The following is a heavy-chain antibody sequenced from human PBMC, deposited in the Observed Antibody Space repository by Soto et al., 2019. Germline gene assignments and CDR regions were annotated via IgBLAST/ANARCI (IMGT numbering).Heavy chain of an antibody. J-gene: IGHJ4*02. V-gene: IGHV1-3*01. Sequence: ASVKVSCKASGYTFTAYTIHWVRQAPGQSLEWMGWINAANGATKYSEKFQGRVTITRDTSARTAYMDLSSLSSKDTAVYFCARVSFETSGFADYWGKGTMVSVCS. CDR2: INAANGAT. CDR1: GYTFTAYT. CDR3: ARVSFETSGFADY. D-gene: IGHD5-12*01.